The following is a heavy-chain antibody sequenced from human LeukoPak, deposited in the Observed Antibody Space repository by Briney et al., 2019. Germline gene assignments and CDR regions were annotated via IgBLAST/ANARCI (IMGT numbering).Heavy chain of an antibody. CDR1: GGTFSSYA. D-gene: IGHD3-22*01. CDR3: ASLYDSSGYQNPFDH. CDR2: IIPIFGTA. Sequence: ASVKVSCKASGGTFSSYAISWVRQAPGQGLEWMGGIIPIFGTANYAQKFQGRVTITADESTSTAYMELSSLRSEDTAVYYCASLYDSSGYQNPFDHWGQGTLVTVSS. V-gene: IGHV1-69*13. J-gene: IGHJ4*02.